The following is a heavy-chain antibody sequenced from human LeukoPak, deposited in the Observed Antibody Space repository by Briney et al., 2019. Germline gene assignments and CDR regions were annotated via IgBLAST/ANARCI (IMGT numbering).Heavy chain of an antibody. V-gene: IGHV5-51*01. D-gene: IGHD3-9*01. CDR1: GYSFTSYW. J-gene: IGHJ6*04. CDR2: IYPGDSDT. Sequence: RGGSLKISCKGSGYSFTSYWIGWVRQMPGKGLEWMGIIYPGDSDTRYSPSFQGQVTISADKSISTAYLQWSSLKASDTAMYYCARQPAYYDILTGYPSYGMDVWGKGTTVTVSS. CDR3: ARQPAYYDILTGYPSYGMDV.